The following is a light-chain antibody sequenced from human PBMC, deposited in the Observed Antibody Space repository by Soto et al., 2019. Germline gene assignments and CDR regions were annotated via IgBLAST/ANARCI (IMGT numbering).Light chain of an antibody. Sequence: EILLTQSPDTVSXAXXXXXTXSXRAAQSVGTRLAWYQHKTGRAPRLLISGASSRATGIPDRFTGSGSETSFTLTISRLEPEDFALYYCQHYQSGHPIAFGQGTRLEI. J-gene: IGKJ5*01. CDR3: QHYQSGHPIA. CDR2: GAS. V-gene: IGKV3-20*01. CDR1: QSVGTR.